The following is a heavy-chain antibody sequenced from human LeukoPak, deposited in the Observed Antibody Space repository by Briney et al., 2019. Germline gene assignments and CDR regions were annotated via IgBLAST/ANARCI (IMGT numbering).Heavy chain of an antibody. J-gene: IGHJ6*03. CDR1: GGTFSSYA. D-gene: IGHD3-16*01. Sequence: GASVKVSCKASGGTFSSYAISWVRRAPGQGLEWMGGIIPIFGTANYAQKFQGRVTITTDESTSTAYMELSSLRSEDTAVYYCARGDLGYYYYYYMDVWGKGTTVTVSS. V-gene: IGHV1-69*05. CDR3: ARGDLGYYYYYYMDV. CDR2: IIPIFGTA.